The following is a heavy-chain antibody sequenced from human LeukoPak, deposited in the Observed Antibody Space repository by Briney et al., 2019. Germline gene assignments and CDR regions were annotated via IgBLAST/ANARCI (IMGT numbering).Heavy chain of an antibody. Sequence: SETLSLTCTVSGGSISSYYWSWIRQPPGKGLEWIGSIYSSGSTNYNPSLKSRVTISVDTSKNQFSLRLSSVTAADTAVYYCARDHRGYSYGLFDSWGQGTLVTVSS. V-gene: IGHV4-59*01. CDR3: ARDHRGYSYGLFDS. D-gene: IGHD5-18*01. J-gene: IGHJ4*02. CDR1: GGSISSYY. CDR2: IYSSGST.